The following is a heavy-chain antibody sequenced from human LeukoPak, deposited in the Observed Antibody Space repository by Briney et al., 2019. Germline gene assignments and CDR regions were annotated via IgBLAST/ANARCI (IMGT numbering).Heavy chain of an antibody. V-gene: IGHV3-23*01. CDR3: AKDLSSSPSITMIVVVIIGAFDI. Sequence: GGSLRLSCAASGFTFSSYAMSWVRQAPGKGLEWVSAISGSGGSTYYADSVKGRFTISRDNSKNTLYLQMNSLRAEDTAVYYCAKDLSSSPSITMIVVVIIGAFDIWGQGTMVTVSS. D-gene: IGHD3-22*01. J-gene: IGHJ3*02. CDR2: ISGSGGST. CDR1: GFTFSSYA.